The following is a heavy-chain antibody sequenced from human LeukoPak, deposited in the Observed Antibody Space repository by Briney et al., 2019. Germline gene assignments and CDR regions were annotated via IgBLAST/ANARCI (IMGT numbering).Heavy chain of an antibody. CDR2: IYSGGST. V-gene: IGHV3-53*01. CDR3: TTDSSSYYDFWSGYYGNQH. J-gene: IGHJ1*01. D-gene: IGHD3-3*01. Sequence: GGSLRLSCAASGFTVSSNYMSWVRQAPGKGLEWVSVIYSGGSTYYADSVKGRFTISRDSSKNTLYLQMNSLKTEDTAVYYCTTDSSSYYDFWSGYYGNQHWGQGTLVTVSS. CDR1: GFTVSSNY.